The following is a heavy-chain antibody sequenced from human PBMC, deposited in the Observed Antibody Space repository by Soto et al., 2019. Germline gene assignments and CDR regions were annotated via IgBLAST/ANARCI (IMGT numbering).Heavy chain of an antibody. V-gene: IGHV4-31*03. CDR1: GGSISSGGYY. CDR3: ARAGSGLVAAGWYFDL. D-gene: IGHD2-15*01. CDR2: IYYSGST. J-gene: IGHJ2*01. Sequence: QVQLQESGPGLVKPSQTLSLTCTVSGGSISSGGYYWSWIRQHPGKGLEWIGYIYYSGSTYYNPSLKSRVTISVDTSKNQFSLMLSSVTAADTAVYYCARAGSGLVAAGWYFDLWGRGTLVTVSS.